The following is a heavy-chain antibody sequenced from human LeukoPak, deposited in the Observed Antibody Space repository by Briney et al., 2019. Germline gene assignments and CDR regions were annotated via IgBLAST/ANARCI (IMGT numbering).Heavy chain of an antibody. CDR1: GGSISSYY. V-gene: IGHV4-59*12. J-gene: IGHJ4*02. CDR3: ARTDIVVVVAATHFGY. Sequence: SETLSLTCTVSGGSISSYYWSWIRQPPGKGLEWIGYIYYSGSTNYNPSLKSRVTISIDTSKKQFSLKLNSVTAADTAVYYCARTDIVVVVAATHFGYWGQGTLVTVSS. D-gene: IGHD2-15*01. CDR2: IYYSGST.